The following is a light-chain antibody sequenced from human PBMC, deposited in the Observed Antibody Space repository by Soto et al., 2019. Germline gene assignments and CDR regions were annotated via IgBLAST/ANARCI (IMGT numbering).Light chain of an antibody. CDR3: QQYNNWPPGLT. CDR2: GAS. V-gene: IGKV3D-15*01. CDR1: QSVSSN. Sequence: EIVMTQSPATLSVSPGERATLSCRASQSVSSNLAWYQQKPGQAPRLLIYGASTRATGSPARFSGSGSGTEFTLTISSLQSEDFAVYYCQQYNNWPPGLTFGGGTKVEIK. J-gene: IGKJ4*01.